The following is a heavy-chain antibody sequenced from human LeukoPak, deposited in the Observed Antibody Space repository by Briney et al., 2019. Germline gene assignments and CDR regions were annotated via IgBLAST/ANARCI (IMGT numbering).Heavy chain of an antibody. V-gene: IGHV3-23*01. CDR1: GFTFSSYA. J-gene: IGHJ3*02. CDR2: ISGSGGST. D-gene: IGHD3-10*01. CDR3: STFGELSEDAFDI. Sequence: GGSLRLSCAASGFTFSSYAMSWVRQAPGKGLEWVSAISGSGGSTYYADSVKGRFTISRDNSKNTLYLQMNSLGAEDTAVYYCSTFGELSEDAFDIWGQGTMVTVSS.